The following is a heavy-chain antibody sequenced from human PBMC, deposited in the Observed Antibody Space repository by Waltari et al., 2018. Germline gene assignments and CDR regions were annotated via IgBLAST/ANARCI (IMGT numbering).Heavy chain of an antibody. V-gene: IGHV4-39*01. J-gene: IGHJ4*02. CDR3: ASMGIAAADRDY. Sequence: QLQLQESGPGLVKPSETLSLTCTVSGGSISSSSYYWGWIRQPPGKGLEWIGSIYYSGGTYDNPAPKSRVTISVDTSKNQFSLKLSSVTAADTAVYYCASMGIAAADRDYWGQGTLVTVSS. D-gene: IGHD6-13*01. CDR2: IYYSGGT. CDR1: GGSISSSSYY.